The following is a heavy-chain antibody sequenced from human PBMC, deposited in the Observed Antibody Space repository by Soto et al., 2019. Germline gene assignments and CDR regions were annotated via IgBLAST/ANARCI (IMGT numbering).Heavy chain of an antibody. Sequence: QVQLQESGPGLGKPSETLSLTCTGSGGSVSSGSSYWSWIRQPPGKGLEGIGYIYYSGGTNYNPSPNSRVTISVDTSKNQFSLKLSSVTAADTAVYYCARGSGPNDAFDLWGKGTMVTVSS. J-gene: IGHJ3*01. CDR3: ARGSGPNDAFDL. CDR2: IYYSGGT. D-gene: IGHD2-15*01. CDR1: GGSVSSGSSY. V-gene: IGHV4-61*01.